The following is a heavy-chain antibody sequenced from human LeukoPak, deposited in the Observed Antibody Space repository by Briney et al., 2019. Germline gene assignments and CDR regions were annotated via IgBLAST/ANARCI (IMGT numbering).Heavy chain of an antibody. Sequence: PGGSLRLSCAASGFTFSSYAMSWVRQTPGKGPEWVSGISGSASSTYYTDSVKGRFTISRDNSKNTLYLQMNSLRAEDTALYYCAKDKHEVVPAADEYWGQGTLVTVSS. CDR3: AKDKHEVVPAADEY. J-gene: IGHJ4*02. CDR1: GFTFSSYA. D-gene: IGHD2-2*01. CDR2: ISGSASST. V-gene: IGHV3-23*01.